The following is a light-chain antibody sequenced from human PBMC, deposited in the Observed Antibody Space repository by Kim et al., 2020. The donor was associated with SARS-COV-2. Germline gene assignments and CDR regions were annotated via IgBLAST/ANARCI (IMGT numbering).Light chain of an antibody. CDR1: QSSSR. CDR3: QQYGRLPRT. V-gene: IGKV3-20*01. Sequence: SLAPGERGTLSCRASQSSSRLAWYQQKPGQAPRLLIYDVSTRATGIPDRFSGSGSGTDFTLTISRLEPEEFAVYYCQQYGRLPRTFGQGTKVDIK. CDR2: DVS. J-gene: IGKJ1*01.